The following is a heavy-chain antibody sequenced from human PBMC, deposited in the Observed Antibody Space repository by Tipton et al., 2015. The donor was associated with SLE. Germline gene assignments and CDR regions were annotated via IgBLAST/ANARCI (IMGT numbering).Heavy chain of an antibody. Sequence: SLRLSCAASGFAFSTYAMSWVRQGPGKGLEWVSTISTSNVNTHYADSLKGRFTISRDNSKNTLYLQMNGLRAEDTAVYFCTKDHVPDGVYDIDMWGQGTMVTVSS. CDR2: ISTSNVNT. V-gene: IGHV3-23*01. D-gene: IGHD5/OR15-5a*01. CDR1: GFAFSTYA. J-gene: IGHJ3*02. CDR3: TKDHVPDGVYDIDM.